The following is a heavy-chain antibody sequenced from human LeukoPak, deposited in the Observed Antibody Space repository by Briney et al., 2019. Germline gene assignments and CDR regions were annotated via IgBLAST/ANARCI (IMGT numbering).Heavy chain of an antibody. J-gene: IGHJ5*02. D-gene: IGHD3-3*01. CDR3: ARIRAGLRFSQWLNWFDP. CDR1: GYTFTGYY. Sequence: ASVKVSCKASGYTFTGYYMHWVRQAPGQGLEWMGWINPNSGGTNYAQKFQGRVTMTRDTSISTAYMELSRLRSDDTAVYYCARIRAGLRFSQWLNWFDPWGQGTLVTVSS. CDR2: INPNSGGT. V-gene: IGHV1-2*02.